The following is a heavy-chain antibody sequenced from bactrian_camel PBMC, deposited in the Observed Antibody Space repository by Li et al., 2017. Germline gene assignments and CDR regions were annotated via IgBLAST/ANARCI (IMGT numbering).Heavy chain of an antibody. Sequence: HVQLVESGGGSVQAGGSLILSCAFSGATYSRPCMGWFRQAPGKEREGVAHIGDVGTTTYTDSVQGRFTISKDNAKNILYLQMNSLKPEDTAMYYCAADPPHRCGSRDYGWTYAGKGTQVTVS. J-gene: IGHJ7*01. CDR2: IGDVGTT. V-gene: IGHV3S53*01. CDR1: GATYSRPC.